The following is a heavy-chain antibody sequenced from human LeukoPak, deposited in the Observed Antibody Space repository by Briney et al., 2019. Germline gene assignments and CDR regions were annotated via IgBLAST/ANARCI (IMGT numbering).Heavy chain of an antibody. CDR1: GSTFSSYW. J-gene: IGHJ6*02. Sequence: GGSLRLSCAASGSTFSSYWMSWVRQAPGKGLEWVSSISSSSTYIYYADSVKGRFTISRDNAKNSLYLQMNGLRAEDTAVFYCARNTITGYYYGMDVWGQGTTVTVSS. D-gene: IGHD3-10*01. V-gene: IGHV3-21*01. CDR2: ISSSSTYI. CDR3: ARNTITGYYYGMDV.